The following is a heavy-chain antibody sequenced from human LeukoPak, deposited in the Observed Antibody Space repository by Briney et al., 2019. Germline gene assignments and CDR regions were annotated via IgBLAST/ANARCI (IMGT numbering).Heavy chain of an antibody. CDR2: IHHSGST. D-gene: IGHD3/OR15-3a*01. V-gene: IGHV4-4*02. CDR3: ARDRGWAGYTTYYYYGMDV. CDR1: GGSISSSNW. J-gene: IGHJ6*02. Sequence: SGTLSLTCAVSGGSISSSNWWSWVRQPPGKGLEWIGEIHHSGSTNYNPSLKSRVTISVDKSKNQFSLKLSSVTAADTAVYYCARDRGWAGYTTYYYYGMDVWGQGTTVTVSS.